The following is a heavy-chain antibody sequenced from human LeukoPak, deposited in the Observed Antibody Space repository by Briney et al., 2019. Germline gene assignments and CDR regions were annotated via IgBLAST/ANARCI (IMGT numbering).Heavy chain of an antibody. D-gene: IGHD3-10*01. CDR3: ATLPGRYGSGEVGNFDY. J-gene: IGHJ4*02. CDR2: FDPEDGET. Sequence: ASVKVSCKVSGYTLTELSMHRVRQAPGKGLEWMGGFDPEDGETIYAQKFQCRVTMTEDTSTDTAYMELSSLRSEDTAVYYCATLPGRYGSGEVGNFDYWGQGTLVTVSS. CDR1: GYTLTELS. V-gene: IGHV1-24*01.